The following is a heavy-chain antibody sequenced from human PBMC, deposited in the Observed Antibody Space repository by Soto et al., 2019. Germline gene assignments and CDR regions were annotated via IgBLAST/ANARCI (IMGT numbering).Heavy chain of an antibody. J-gene: IGHJ6*02. D-gene: IGHD3-22*01. CDR1: GGSFSGYY. Sequence: ETLSLTCAVYGGSFSGYYWSWIRQPPGKGLEWIGEINHSGSTNYNPSLKSRVTISVDTSKNQFSLKLSSVTAADTAVYYCARGYYDSSGYYYYYYGMDVWGQGTTVTVSS. CDR2: INHSGST. V-gene: IGHV4-34*01. CDR3: ARGYYDSSGYYYYYYGMDV.